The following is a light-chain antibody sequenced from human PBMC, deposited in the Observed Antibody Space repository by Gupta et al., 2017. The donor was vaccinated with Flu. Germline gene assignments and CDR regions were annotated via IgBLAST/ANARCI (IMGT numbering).Light chain of an antibody. J-gene: IGKJ2*01. CDR3: QQYYSTPYT. Sequence: SCKSSQSVLYSSNNKNYVAWYQQQPGQPPKLLIYWASTRESGVPDRFSGSGSGTDFTLTISSLQAEDGAVYYCQQYYSTPYTFGQGTKLEIK. CDR1: QSVLYSSNNKNY. CDR2: WAS. V-gene: IGKV4-1*01.